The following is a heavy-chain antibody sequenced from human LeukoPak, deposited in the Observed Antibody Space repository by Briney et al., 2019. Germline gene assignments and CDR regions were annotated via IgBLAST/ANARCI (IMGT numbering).Heavy chain of an antibody. CDR3: ARWRPIDAFDI. J-gene: IGHJ3*02. CDR2: LSSTGNT. CDR1: GFTVSRNY. D-gene: IGHD3-3*01. Sequence: GGSLRLSCAASGFTVSRNYMNWVRQAREKGLEWVSLLSSTGNTSYADSVKGRFTISRHNSKNTLYLQVNSLRPEDTAMYYCARWRPIDAFDIWGQGTMVIVSS. V-gene: IGHV3-53*04.